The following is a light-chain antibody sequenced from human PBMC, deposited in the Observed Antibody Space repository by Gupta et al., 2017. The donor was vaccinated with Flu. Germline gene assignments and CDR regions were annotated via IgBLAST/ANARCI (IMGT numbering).Light chain of an antibody. V-gene: IGLV3-21*02. Sequence: TATGSCGVNNIGRESVSWYQQKAGQAPVLVVFDDSDRPSGIPDRYSGSKSGNTATLTISRVEAGDEADYYCQVWYGRGDTDVVFGGGTRLTVI. CDR3: QVWYGRGDTDVV. CDR1: NIGRES. CDR2: DDS. J-gene: IGLJ2*01.